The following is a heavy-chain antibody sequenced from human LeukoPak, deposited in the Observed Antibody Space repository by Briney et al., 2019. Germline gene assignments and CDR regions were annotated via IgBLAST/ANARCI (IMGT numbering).Heavy chain of an antibody. V-gene: IGHV4-61*02. D-gene: IGHD3-10*01. J-gene: IGHJ6*03. Sequence: SETLSLTXTVSGGSISSGSYYWSWIRQPAGKGLEWIGRIYTSGSTNYNPSLKSRVTISVDTSKNQFSLKLSSVTAADTAVYYCARAASYYYGSGSYYKDYYYYYMDVWGKGTTVTVSS. CDR1: GGSISSGSYY. CDR2: IYTSGST. CDR3: ARAASYYYGSGSYYKDYYYYYMDV.